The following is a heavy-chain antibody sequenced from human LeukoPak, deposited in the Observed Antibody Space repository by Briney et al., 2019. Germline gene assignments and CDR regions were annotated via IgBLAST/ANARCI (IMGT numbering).Heavy chain of an antibody. CDR1: GGSFSGYY. CDR3: ARDFSSWREGFDP. V-gene: IGHV4-34*01. CDR2: INHSGST. D-gene: IGHD6-13*01. Sequence: PSETLSLTCAVYGGSFSGYYWSWIRQPPGKGLEWIGEINHSGSTNYNPSLKSRVTISVDTSKNQFSLKLSSVTAADTAVYYCARDFSSWREGFDPWGQGTLVTVSS. J-gene: IGHJ5*02.